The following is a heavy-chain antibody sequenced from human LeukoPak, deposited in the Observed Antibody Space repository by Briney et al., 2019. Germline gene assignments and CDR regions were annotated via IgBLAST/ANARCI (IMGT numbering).Heavy chain of an antibody. Sequence: PSETLSLTCAVYGGSFSGYYWSWVRQAPGKGLEWVSAISGSGGSTYYADSVKGRFTISRDNSENTLYLQMDSLRAEDTAVYYCAKDPNYDFWSGHSSGGYYFDYWGQGTLVTVSS. J-gene: IGHJ4*02. D-gene: IGHD3-3*01. CDR3: AKDPNYDFWSGHSSGGYYFDY. CDR1: GGSFSGYY. CDR2: ISGSGGST. V-gene: IGHV3-23*01.